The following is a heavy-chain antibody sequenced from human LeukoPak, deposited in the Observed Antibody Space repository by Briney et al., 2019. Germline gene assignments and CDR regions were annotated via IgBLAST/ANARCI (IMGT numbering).Heavy chain of an antibody. CDR3: AKEVDCPSDCLFFHS. CDR2: INRRGHT. J-gene: IGHJ4*02. CDR1: GFTFDEYA. D-gene: IGHD2-21*02. V-gene: IGHV3-43*01. Sequence: GGSLRLSCAASGFTFDEYAIHWVRQTPGKGLEWVSLINRRGHTFYADSVKGRFTISRDNSRNSVFLQMNSLRPEDTALYHCAKEVDCPSDCLFFHSWGQGTLVTVSS.